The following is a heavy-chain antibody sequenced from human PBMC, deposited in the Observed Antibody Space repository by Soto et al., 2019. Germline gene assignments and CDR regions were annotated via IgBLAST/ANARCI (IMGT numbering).Heavy chain of an antibody. V-gene: IGHV4-59*01. CDR2: VTHSGVT. Sequence: QVQLQESGPGLVKPSETLSLTCNVSGGSMTSYYWTWIRQSPVKGLEWIGSVTHSGVTNYNPSLKSRVTISADTSKYQFSLKLRSVTAADTAMYYCARAFHKWSVGGFEIWGQGTMVTVSS. J-gene: IGHJ3*02. D-gene: IGHD1-26*01. CDR1: GGSMTSYY. CDR3: ARAFHKWSVGGFEI.